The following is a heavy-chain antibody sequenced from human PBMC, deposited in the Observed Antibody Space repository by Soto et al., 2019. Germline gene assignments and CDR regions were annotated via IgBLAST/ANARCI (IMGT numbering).Heavy chain of an antibody. CDR3: ARAPYGSGSYSYDYFDY. CDR2: INAGNGNT. CDR1: GYTFTSDA. D-gene: IGHD3-10*01. J-gene: IGHJ4*02. Sequence: GASVKVSCKASGYTFTSDAMHWVRQAPGQRLEWMGWINAGNGNTKYSQKFQGRVTITTDTSASTAYMELSSLRSEDTAVYYCARAPYGSGSYSYDYFDYWGQGTLVTVSS. V-gene: IGHV1-3*01.